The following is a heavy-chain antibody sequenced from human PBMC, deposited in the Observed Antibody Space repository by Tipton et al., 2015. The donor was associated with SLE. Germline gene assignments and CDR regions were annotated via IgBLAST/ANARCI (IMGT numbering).Heavy chain of an antibody. V-gene: IGHV1-18*01. J-gene: IGHJ6*02. D-gene: IGHD2-2*01. CDR1: GYTFTSYG. Sequence: QLVQSGAEVKKPGASVKVSCKASGYTFTSYGISWVRQAPGQGLEWMGWISAYNGNTNYAQKLQGRVTMTTDTSTSTAYMELRSLRSDGTAVDYCARDGDCSCTSCWGECYYDGMDVWGQGTTVTVS. CDR2: ISAYNGNT. CDR3: ARDGDCSCTSCWGECYYDGMDV.